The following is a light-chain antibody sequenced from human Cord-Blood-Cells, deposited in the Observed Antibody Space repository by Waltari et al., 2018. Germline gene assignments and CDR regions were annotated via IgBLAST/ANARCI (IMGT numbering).Light chain of an antibody. CDR3: SSYTSSSTLV. CDR1: SSDAGGYNY. Sequence: QSALTQPASVSGSPGQSITISCTGTSSDAGGYNYVSWYQQHPGKAPKLMIYDVSNRPAGVSNRFSGSKSGNTASRTISGLQAEDEADYYCSSYTSSSTLVFGGGTKLTVL. CDR2: DVS. V-gene: IGLV2-14*03. J-gene: IGLJ3*02.